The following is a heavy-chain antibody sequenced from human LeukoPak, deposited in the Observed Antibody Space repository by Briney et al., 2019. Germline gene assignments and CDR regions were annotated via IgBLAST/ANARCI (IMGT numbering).Heavy chain of an antibody. V-gene: IGHV3-66*01. CDR1: GFSVRSKY. D-gene: IGHD5-12*01. J-gene: IGHJ4*02. CDR2: IYIGGDT. Sequence: GGSLRLSCAASGFSVRSKYMSWVRQAPGKGLEWVSVIYIGGDTYYADSVKGRFIISRDNSKNTLYLQMNTLRVEDTAVYFCARGGDGGYDFDYWGLGTLVIVSS. CDR3: ARGGDGGYDFDY.